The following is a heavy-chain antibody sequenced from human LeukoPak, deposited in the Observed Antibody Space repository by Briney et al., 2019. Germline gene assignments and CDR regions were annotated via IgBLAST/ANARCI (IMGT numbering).Heavy chain of an antibody. J-gene: IGHJ4*02. CDR2: IIPIFGTA. V-gene: IGHV1-69*05. Sequence: SVKVSCKASGGTFSSYAISSVRQAPGQGLEWMGGIIPIFGTANYAQKFQGRVTITTDESTSTAYMELSSLRSEDTAVYYCASPRLLHSSGYLYWGQGTLVTVSS. CDR1: GGTFSSYA. CDR3: ASPRLLHSSGYLY. D-gene: IGHD3-22*01.